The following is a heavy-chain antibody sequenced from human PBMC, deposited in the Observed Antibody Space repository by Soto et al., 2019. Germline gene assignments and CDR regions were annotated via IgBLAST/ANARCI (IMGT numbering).Heavy chain of an antibody. J-gene: IGHJ4*02. CDR2: ISSSGDII. V-gene: IGHV3-11*01. CDR1: GFTFSDHY. CDR3: ARDLGYYDSSGYFDY. Sequence: PGVSLRLSCAASGFTFSDHYMSWIRQAPGKGLELVSYISSSGDIIYYADSVKGRFTIPRDNAKNSLYLQMNSLSAEDTAVYYCARDLGYYDSSGYFDYWGQGTLVTVSS. D-gene: IGHD3-22*01.